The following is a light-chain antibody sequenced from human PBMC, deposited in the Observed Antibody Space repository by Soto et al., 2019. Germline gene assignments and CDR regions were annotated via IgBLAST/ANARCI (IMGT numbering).Light chain of an antibody. V-gene: IGKV1-16*02. CDR2: AAY. CDR3: QQYKYYTFT. CDR1: QDISNS. J-gene: IGKJ3*01. Sequence: DIPMTQSPSSLSASVGDTVTITCRASQDISNSLAWFQQKPGKAPKSLIYAAYSLRSGVPSKFSGSRSGTDFTLTISSLQPDDFATYYCQQYKYYTFTFGPGTKVDVK.